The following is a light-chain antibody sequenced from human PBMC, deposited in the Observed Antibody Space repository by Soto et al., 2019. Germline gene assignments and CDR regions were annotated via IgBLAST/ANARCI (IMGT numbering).Light chain of an antibody. CDR2: GAS. Sequence: ELVLTQPPRPRALCAGEMATLSSWASQSVSRSYLAWYQQKPGKAPRLLIYGASSRAAGIPDRFSGSGSGTDFTLTISSLGPEDFAAYYCQQDGSSPGTFGQGTKVDIK. CDR1: QSVSRSY. J-gene: IGKJ1*01. CDR3: QQDGSSPGT. V-gene: IGKV3-20*01.